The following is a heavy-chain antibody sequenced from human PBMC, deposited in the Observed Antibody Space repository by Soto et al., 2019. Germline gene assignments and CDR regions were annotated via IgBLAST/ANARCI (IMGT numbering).Heavy chain of an antibody. Sequence: SETPSITCAVSGGSISSGGYPWSWIRQPPGKGLEWIGYIYHSGSTYYNPSLKSRVTISVDRSKNQFSLKLSSVTAADTAVYYCARVPEPWGQGTLVTVSS. J-gene: IGHJ5*02. CDR2: IYHSGST. V-gene: IGHV4-30-2*01. CDR1: GGSISSGGYP. CDR3: ARVPEP.